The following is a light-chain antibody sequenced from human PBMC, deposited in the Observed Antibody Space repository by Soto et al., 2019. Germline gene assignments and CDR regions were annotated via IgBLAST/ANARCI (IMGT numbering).Light chain of an antibody. J-gene: IGKJ1*01. CDR3: QQYGSSGT. Sequence: EIVLTQSPGTLSLSPGERATLSCRASQSVSNNYFAWYQQKPGQAPRLLIYAASNRATGIPDRFSGSGSGTDFTLTISRLEPEDFAVYYCQQYGSSGTFGQGTKVDIK. V-gene: IGKV3-20*01. CDR2: AAS. CDR1: QSVSNNY.